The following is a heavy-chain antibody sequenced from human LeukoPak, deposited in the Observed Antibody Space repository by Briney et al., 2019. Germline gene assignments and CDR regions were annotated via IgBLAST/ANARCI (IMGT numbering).Heavy chain of an antibody. CDR3: ATHVPRDYYYMDV. V-gene: IGHV3-7*01. CDR1: GFSFSSFW. J-gene: IGHJ6*03. CDR2: IKQDGSEK. D-gene: IGHD2-2*01. Sequence: GGSLRLSCAASGFSFSSFWMSWVRQAPGKGLEWVANIKQDGSEKYYMDSVKGRFTISRDNAKTSLYLQMNSLRVEDTGIYYCATHVPRDYYYMDVWGKGTTVIVSS.